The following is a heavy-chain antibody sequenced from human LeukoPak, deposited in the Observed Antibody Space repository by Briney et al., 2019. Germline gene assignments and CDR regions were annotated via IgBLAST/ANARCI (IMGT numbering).Heavy chain of an antibody. CDR3: VRRDDAFDY. J-gene: IGHJ4*02. CDR1: GFIFRSDA. Sequence: PGGSLRLSCAASGFIFRSDAMSWVRQAPGKGLEWVSSISGGGGGTYYADSVKGRFTISRDNSKNTLYLEMNSLRVEDTAACYCVRRDDAFDYWGQGALVTVSS. CDR2: ISGGGGGT. D-gene: IGHD2-21*01. V-gene: IGHV3-23*01.